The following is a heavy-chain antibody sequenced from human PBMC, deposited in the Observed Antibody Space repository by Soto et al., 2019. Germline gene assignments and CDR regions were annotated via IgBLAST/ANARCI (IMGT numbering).Heavy chain of an antibody. V-gene: IGHV4-4*02. CDR3: ARESSGYDWGGYYYGMDV. CDR2: IYHSGST. CDR1: GGSISSSNW. J-gene: IGHJ6*02. Sequence: PSETLSLTCAVSGGSISSSNWWSWVRQPPGKGLEWIGEIYHSGSTNYNPSLKSRVTISVDTSKNQFSLKLSSVTAADTAVYYCARESSGYDWGGYYYGMDVWGQGTTVTVSS. D-gene: IGHD5-12*01.